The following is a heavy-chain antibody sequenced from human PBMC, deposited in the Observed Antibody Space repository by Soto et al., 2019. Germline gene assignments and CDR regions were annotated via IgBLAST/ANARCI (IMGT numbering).Heavy chain of an antibody. CDR2: IYYSGST. Sequence: SETLSLTCTVSGGSISSGDYYCSCIRQPPGKGLEWIGYIYYSGSTYYNPSLKSRVTISVDTSKNQFSLKLSSVTSADTAVYHCARAGHFSGYGSRRYLGDFEYWGQGALVTVFS. CDR3: ARAGHFSGYGSRRYLGDFEY. J-gene: IGHJ4*02. CDR1: GGSISSGDYY. V-gene: IGHV4-30-4*01. D-gene: IGHD3-10*01.